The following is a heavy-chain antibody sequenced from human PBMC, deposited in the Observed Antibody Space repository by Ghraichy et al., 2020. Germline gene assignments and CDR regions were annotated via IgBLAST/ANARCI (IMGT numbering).Heavy chain of an antibody. CDR3: ARGTNSGYVDY. V-gene: IGHV3-13*01. J-gene: IGHJ4*02. CDR1: GFTFSSYD. D-gene: IGHD1-26*01. Sequence: GGSLRLSCAASGFTFSSYDMHWVRQATGKGLEWVSAIGTAGATYYPGSLKGRLTISRENAKNSLHLQMNSLRAGDTAVYYCARGTNSGYVDYWGQGTLVTVSS. CDR2: IGTAGAT.